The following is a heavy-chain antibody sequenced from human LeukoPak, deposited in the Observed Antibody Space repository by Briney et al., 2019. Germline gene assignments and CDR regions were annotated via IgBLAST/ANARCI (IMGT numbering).Heavy chain of an antibody. J-gene: IGHJ6*02. Sequence: GGSLRLSCAASGFTFSSYAMSWVRQAPGKGLEWVSAISGSGGSTYYADSVKGRFTISRDNSKNTLYLQMNSLRAEDTAVYYCAKWSRGCSGWYTNLAIIGYYYYGMDVWGQGTTVTVSS. CDR3: AKWSRGCSGWYTNLAIIGYYYYGMDV. CDR1: GFTFSSYA. CDR2: ISGSGGST. V-gene: IGHV3-23*01. D-gene: IGHD6-19*01.